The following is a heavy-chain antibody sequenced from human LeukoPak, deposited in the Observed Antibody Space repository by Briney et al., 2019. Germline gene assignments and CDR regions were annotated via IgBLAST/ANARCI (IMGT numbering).Heavy chain of an antibody. CDR1: GFTFSSYA. CDR3: ARGSEVVAAANNWFDP. Sequence: PGGSLRLSCAASGFTFSSYAMHWVRQAPGMGLEWVSSISTSSIYIYYADSVKGRFTISRDNAKNSLYLQMNSLRAEDTAVYYCARGSEVVAAANNWFDPWGQGTLVTVSS. D-gene: IGHD2-2*01. J-gene: IGHJ5*02. CDR2: ISTSSIYI. V-gene: IGHV3-21*01.